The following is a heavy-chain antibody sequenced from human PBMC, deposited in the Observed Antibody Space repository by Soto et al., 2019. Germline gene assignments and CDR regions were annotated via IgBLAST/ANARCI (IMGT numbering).Heavy chain of an antibody. Sequence: GASVNVSCKSSGGTFSSYSISWVRQAPGQGLEWMGGIIPIFGTANYAQKFQGRVTITADESTSTAYMELSSLRSEDTAVYYCARDRPSGNWFDPWGQGTLVTVSS. V-gene: IGHV1-69*13. J-gene: IGHJ5*02. CDR1: GGTFSSYS. CDR2: IIPIFGTA. CDR3: ARDRPSGNWFDP.